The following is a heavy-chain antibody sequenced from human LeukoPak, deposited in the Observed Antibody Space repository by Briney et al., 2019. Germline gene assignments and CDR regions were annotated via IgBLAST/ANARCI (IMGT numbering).Heavy chain of an antibody. D-gene: IGHD3-10*01. V-gene: IGHV3-7*03. CDR2: INQDGSEK. CDR1: GFTFSRFW. CDR3: AREGWFGKSTLYNWFDP. Sequence: PGGSLRLSCVASGFTFSRFWMSWVRQAPGKGLEWVANINQDGSEKYYVDSVKGRFTISRDNAKNSQYLQMNSLRAEDTAVYYCAREGWFGKSTLYNWFDPWGQGTLVIVSS. J-gene: IGHJ5*02.